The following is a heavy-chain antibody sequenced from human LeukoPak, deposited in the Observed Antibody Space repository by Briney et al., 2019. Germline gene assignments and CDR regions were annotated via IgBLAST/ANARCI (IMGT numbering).Heavy chain of an antibody. J-gene: IGHJ4*02. CDR3: ARESSSGYSGYDPVAFDY. Sequence: GGSLRLSCAASGFTFSSYSMNWVRQAPGKGLEWVSSISSSSSYIYYADSVKGRFTISRDNAKNSLYLQINSLRAEDTAVYYCARESSSGYSGYDPVAFDYWGQGTLVTVSS. CDR1: GFTFSSYS. D-gene: IGHD5-12*01. V-gene: IGHV3-21*01. CDR2: ISSSSSYI.